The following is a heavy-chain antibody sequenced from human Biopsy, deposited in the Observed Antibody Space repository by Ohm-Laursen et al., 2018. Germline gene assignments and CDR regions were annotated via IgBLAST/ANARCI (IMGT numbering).Heavy chain of an antibody. J-gene: IGHJ5*02. CDR2: INAKTGAT. Sequence: ASVKVSCTASGYTFTGYHVHWVRQAPGQGLEWMGWINAKTGATNYAQKFQGRVTMTRDTSISTAYVDLSSLRSDDTAVYYCTRGGYYYDSLAYYYWFDPWGQGTLVTVSS. CDR3: TRGGYYYDSLAYYYWFDP. V-gene: IGHV1-2*02. D-gene: IGHD3-22*01. CDR1: GYTFTGYH.